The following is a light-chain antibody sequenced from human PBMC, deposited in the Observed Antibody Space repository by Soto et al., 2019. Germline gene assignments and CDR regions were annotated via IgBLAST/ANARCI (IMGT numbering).Light chain of an antibody. CDR3: ETWDSSLSAAV. V-gene: IGLV1-51*02. CDR1: SPNIGNDF. CDR2: ENH. Sequence: QSVLTQPPSVSAAPGQKVAISCSGSSPNIGNDFVSWYRQLPGTAPKLLIYENHKRPSGIPDRFSGSKSGTSATLGITGLQTGDEADYYCETWDSSLSAAVFGGGTQLTVL. J-gene: IGLJ7*01.